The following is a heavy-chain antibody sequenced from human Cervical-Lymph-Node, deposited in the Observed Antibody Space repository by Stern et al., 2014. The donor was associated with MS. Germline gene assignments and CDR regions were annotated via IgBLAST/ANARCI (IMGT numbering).Heavy chain of an antibody. CDR1: GFTFDDYA. CDR2: ISWNSGNI. J-gene: IGHJ4*02. Sequence: VQLMQSGGGLVQPGRSLRLSCAASGFTFDDYAMHWVRQAPGKGLEWVSGISWNSGNIGYAASVTGRFTISRDNSKNSLYLQMNSLRAEDTALYYCAKDINLRGTYYFDYWGQGTLVTVSA. V-gene: IGHV3-9*01. CDR3: AKDINLRGTYYFDY. D-gene: IGHD2-15*01.